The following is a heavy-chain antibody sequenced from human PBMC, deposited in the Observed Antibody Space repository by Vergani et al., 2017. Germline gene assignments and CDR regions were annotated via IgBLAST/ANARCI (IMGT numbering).Heavy chain of an antibody. V-gene: IGHV5-51*01. J-gene: IGHJ4*02. CDR3: ARQQYYYESSGYHGNFDY. CDR2: IHPGDSDT. CDR1: GFTFTDYW. Sequence: EVQLLESGGNLVQPGGSLRLSCAASGFTFTDYWIGWVRQMPGKGLEWMGIIHPGDSDTRYSPSFQGQVTISADKSISTVYLQWSSLKASDTAMYYCARQQYYYESSGYHGNFDYWGQGTLVTVSS. D-gene: IGHD3-22*01.